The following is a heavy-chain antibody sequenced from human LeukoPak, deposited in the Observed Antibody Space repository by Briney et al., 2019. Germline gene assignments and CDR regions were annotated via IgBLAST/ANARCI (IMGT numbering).Heavy chain of an antibody. D-gene: IGHD2-15*01. Sequence: PSETLSLTCTVSGGSITSYYWSWIRQPPGKGLEWIAYISYSGSTNYNPSLKSRVTISVDTSKNQFSLKLSSVTAADTAVYYCARSNPWQLPDYWGQGTLVTVSS. CDR3: ARSNPWQLPDY. V-gene: IGHV4-59*08. J-gene: IGHJ4*02. CDR2: ISYSGST. CDR1: GGSITSYY.